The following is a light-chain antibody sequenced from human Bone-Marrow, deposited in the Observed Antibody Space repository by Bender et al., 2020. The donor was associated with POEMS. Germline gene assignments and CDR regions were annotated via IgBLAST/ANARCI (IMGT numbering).Light chain of an antibody. CDR2: ADS. CDR3: QVWDYSSDLWV. V-gene: IGLV3-21*02. Sequence: SYVLTQAPSVSVAPGQTARITCGGNNIGSKTVHWYEQKPGQAPVLVVYADSDRPSGIPERFSGSNSENTATLTISRVEAGDEADYYCQVWDYSSDLWVFGGGTKLTVL. CDR1: NIGSKT. J-gene: IGLJ3*02.